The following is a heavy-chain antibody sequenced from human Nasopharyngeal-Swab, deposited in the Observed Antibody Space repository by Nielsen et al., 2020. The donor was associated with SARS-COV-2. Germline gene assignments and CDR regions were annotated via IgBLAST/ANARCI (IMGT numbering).Heavy chain of an antibody. J-gene: IGHJ6*02. D-gene: IGHD4-11*01. V-gene: IGHV1-18*01. Sequence: ASVKVSCKASGYTFTSYGISWVRQAPGQGLEWMGWISAYNGNTNYAQKLRGRVTMTTDASTSTAYMELRSLRSDDTAVYYCARLTVTTFYYYYGMDVWGQGTTVTVSS. CDR3: ARLTVTTFYYYYGMDV. CDR2: ISAYNGNT. CDR1: GYTFTSYG.